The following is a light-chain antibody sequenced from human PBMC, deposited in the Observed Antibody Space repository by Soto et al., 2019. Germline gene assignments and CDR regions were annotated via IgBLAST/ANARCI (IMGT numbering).Light chain of an antibody. Sequence: ELVLTQSPGTLSLSPGDRATLSRRSSQSAYSSYLSWYQQKPGQAPRLLIYGASNRATGIPDRFSGSGSGTDFTLTISSLEPEDFAVYYCQQRNDWPLTFGPGTRLEIK. CDR3: QQRNDWPLT. V-gene: IGKV3-11*01. CDR2: GAS. CDR1: QSAYSSY. J-gene: IGKJ5*01.